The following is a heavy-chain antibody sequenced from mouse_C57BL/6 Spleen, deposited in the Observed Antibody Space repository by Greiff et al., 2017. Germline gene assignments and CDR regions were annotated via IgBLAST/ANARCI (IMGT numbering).Heavy chain of an antibody. CDR1: GYTFTSYW. CDR3: AMGGTFDY. V-gene: IGHV1-74*01. CDR2: IHPSASDT. Sequence: QVKLQQPGAELVKPGASVKVSCKASGYTFTSYWMHWVKQRPGQGLEWIGRIHPSASDTNYNQKLKGKATLTVDKSSSTDYMQLSSLTTENTAVYYCAMGGTFDYWGQGTTLTVSS. D-gene: IGHD1-1*02. J-gene: IGHJ2*01.